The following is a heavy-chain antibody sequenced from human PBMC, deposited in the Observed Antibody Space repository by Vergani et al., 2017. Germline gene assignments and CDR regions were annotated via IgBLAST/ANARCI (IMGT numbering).Heavy chain of an antibody. CDR2: IKQDGSEK. D-gene: IGHD5-12*01. J-gene: IGHJ3*02. CDR1: GFMFSNYW. CDR3: ARPSARGGYDDLDI. Sequence: EVQLVESGGGLVQPGGSLRLSCAASGFMFSNYWMNWVRQAPGKGLEWVANIKQDGSEKYYVDSVRGRFTISRDNNKNSLYLQMNSLRAEDTAVYHCARPSARGGYDDLDIWGQGTMVTVSS. V-gene: IGHV3-7*01.